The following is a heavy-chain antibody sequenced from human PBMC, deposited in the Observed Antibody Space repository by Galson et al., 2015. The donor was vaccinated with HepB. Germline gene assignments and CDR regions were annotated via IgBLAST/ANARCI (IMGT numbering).Heavy chain of an antibody. CDR3: ARDLEATFDY. V-gene: IGHV3-74*01. J-gene: IGHJ4*02. Sequence: SLRLSCAASGFTFSSYWMHWVRQAPGKGLVWVSRTNSDGSSTNYADSVKGRFTISRDNAKSTLYLQMNSLRAEDTAVYYCARDLEATFDYWGQGTLVTVSS. CDR2: TNSDGSST. CDR1: GFTFSSYW.